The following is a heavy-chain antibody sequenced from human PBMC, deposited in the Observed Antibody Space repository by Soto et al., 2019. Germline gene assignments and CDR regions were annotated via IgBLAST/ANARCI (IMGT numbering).Heavy chain of an antibody. J-gene: IGHJ4*02. CDR1: GFTFSSYA. CDR3: AKVMAGAGTFDY. V-gene: IGHV3-23*01. CDR2: ISGSGGST. D-gene: IGHD6-19*01. Sequence: EVQLLESGGGLVQPGGSLRLSCAASGFTFSSYAMSWVRQAPGKGLEWVSAISGSGGSTYYADSVKGRFTISRDNSKNTVYLQINSLRAEDTAVYYCAKVMAGAGTFDYWGQGTLVTVSS.